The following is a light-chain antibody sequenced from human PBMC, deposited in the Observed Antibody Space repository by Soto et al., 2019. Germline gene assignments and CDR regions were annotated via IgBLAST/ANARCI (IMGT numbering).Light chain of an antibody. J-gene: IGKJ4*01. V-gene: IGKV1-33*01. CDR3: QQYDNLTLT. CDR2: GAS. CDR1: QGIRTD. Sequence: GDRVTLTCRASQGIRTDLGWYQQSPGKAPKVLIVGASTLQSGVPSRFSGSGSGTDGTFTISSLKTEDSATYYCQQYDNLTLTFGGGTKVDIK.